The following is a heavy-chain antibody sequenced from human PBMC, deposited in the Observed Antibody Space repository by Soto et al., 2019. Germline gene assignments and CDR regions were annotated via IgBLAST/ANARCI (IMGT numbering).Heavy chain of an antibody. Sequence: SETLSFTCTVSGGSISSYYWSWIRQPAGKGLEWIGRIYTSGSTNYNPSLKSRVTMSVDTSKNQFSLKLSSVTAADTAVYYCAREPQYYYDSSGYPNWFDPWGQGTLVTSPQ. J-gene: IGHJ5*02. CDR1: GGSISSYY. V-gene: IGHV4-4*07. CDR2: IYTSGST. CDR3: AREPQYYYDSSGYPNWFDP. D-gene: IGHD3-22*01.